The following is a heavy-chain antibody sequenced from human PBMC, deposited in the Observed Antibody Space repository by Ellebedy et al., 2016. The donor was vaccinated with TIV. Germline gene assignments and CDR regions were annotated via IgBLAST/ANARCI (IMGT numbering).Heavy chain of an antibody. J-gene: IGHJ4*02. Sequence: SETLSLTCTVSGGSISTTFFYWGWIRQPPGKGLEWIGSIYYTGSTYHSSSLTSRVTISADTSKNQLSLKLRSVTAADTAVYYCARYISYFDTVDQIDYYFDSWGQGTLVTVSS. CDR1: GGSISTTFFY. CDR2: IYYTGST. V-gene: IGHV4-39*07. D-gene: IGHD3-9*01. CDR3: ARYISYFDTVDQIDYYFDS.